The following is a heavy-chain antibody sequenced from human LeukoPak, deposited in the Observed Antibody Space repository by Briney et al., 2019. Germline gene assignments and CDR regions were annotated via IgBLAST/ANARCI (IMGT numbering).Heavy chain of an antibody. D-gene: IGHD3-16*01. CDR2: IYNEGTT. CDR1: NGSISSGYY. Sequence: SETLSLTCRVSNGSISSGYYWDWLRQHPGKGLEWIGYIYNEGTTYSSPSLNSRLTILVDKSKNEFSLRLTSLTAADTAVYFCARGADPDFGKAYDQPRCWFFDLWGLGSLVTVSS. V-gene: IGHV4-31*03. CDR3: ARGADPDFGKAYDQPRCWFFDL. J-gene: IGHJ2*01.